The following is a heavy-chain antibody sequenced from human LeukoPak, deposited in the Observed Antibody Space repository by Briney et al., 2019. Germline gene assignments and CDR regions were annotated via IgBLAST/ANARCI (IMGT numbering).Heavy chain of an antibody. CDR2: IYYSGST. V-gene: IGHV4-39*07. CDR1: GGSISSSSHY. CDR3: ARDRDTTLVTLWFDP. J-gene: IGHJ5*02. D-gene: IGHD4-23*01. Sequence: PSETLSLTCTVSGGSISSSSHYWGWVRQPPGKGREWIGSIYYSGSTYYNPSLKSRVTISVDTSKNQFSLKLSSVTAADTAVYYCARDRDTTLVTLWFDPWGQGTLVTVSS.